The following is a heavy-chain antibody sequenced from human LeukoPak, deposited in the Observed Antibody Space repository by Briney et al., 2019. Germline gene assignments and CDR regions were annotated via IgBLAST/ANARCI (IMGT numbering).Heavy chain of an antibody. D-gene: IGHD5-18*01. V-gene: IGHV3-23*01. CDR3: AREGYSYGYGGGGFDY. Sequence: GGSLRLSCAASGFTFSSYAMSWVRQAPGKGLEWVSAISGSGGSAYYADSVKGRFTISRDNSKNTLYLQMNSLRAEDTAVYYCAREGYSYGYGGGGFDYWGQGTLVTVSS. CDR1: GFTFSSYA. CDR2: ISGSGGSA. J-gene: IGHJ4*02.